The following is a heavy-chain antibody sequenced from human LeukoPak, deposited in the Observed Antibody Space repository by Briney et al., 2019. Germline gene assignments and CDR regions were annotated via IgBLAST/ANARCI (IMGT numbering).Heavy chain of an antibody. D-gene: IGHD3-16*01. Sequence: PGGSLRLSCSASGFTFSNYAMHWVRQAPGKGLVWVSRINGDGSITTHADSVKGRFTISRDNAKNTVYLQMNSLRAEDTAVYYCARAWGSYDSFDIWGPGTMVTVSS. V-gene: IGHV3-74*01. CDR3: ARAWGSYDSFDI. CDR2: INGDGSIT. J-gene: IGHJ3*02. CDR1: GFTFSNYA.